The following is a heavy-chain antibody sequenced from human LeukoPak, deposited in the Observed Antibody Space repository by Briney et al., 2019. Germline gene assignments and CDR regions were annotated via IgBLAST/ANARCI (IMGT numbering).Heavy chain of an antibody. CDR1: GFSFNIHG. V-gene: IGHV3-30*18. Sequence: PGRSLRLSCVASGFSFNIHGMHWVRQAPGKGPEWVAVILYDGTKKYYADSVGGRFTISRDNAKNTLYLQMDNLRAEDTAIYYCTKDLGTRSYYVSGNYGYDFWGQGTLVTVSS. D-gene: IGHD3-10*01. J-gene: IGHJ4*02. CDR3: TKDLGTRSYYVSGNYGYDF. CDR2: ILYDGTKK.